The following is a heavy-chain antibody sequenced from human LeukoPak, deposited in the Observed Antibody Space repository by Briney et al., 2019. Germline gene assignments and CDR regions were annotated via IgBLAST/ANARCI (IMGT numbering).Heavy chain of an antibody. CDR1: GFTFSDAW. J-gene: IGHJ4*02. D-gene: IGHD4-17*01. V-gene: IGHV3-15*01. CDR2: IKSKTDDETT. CDR3: TADDSQYGDYNLDY. Sequence: GGSLRLSCAASGFTFSDAWMNRVRQAPGKGLEWVGRIKSKTDDETTDYAAPVKGRFIISRDDSKLTLDLQMNSLKIEDTAVYYCTADDSQYGDYNLDYWGQGTPVTVSS.